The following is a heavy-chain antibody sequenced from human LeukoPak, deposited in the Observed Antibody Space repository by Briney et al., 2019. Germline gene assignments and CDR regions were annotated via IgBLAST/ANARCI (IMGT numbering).Heavy chain of an antibody. CDR3: ARHACNSGECFGYYYYHLDV. J-gene: IGHJ6*03. V-gene: IGHV4-34*01. D-gene: IGHD3-10*01. CDR2: INHAGGT. CDR1: GGSISSYY. Sequence: SETLSLTCTVSGGSISSYYWSWIRQPPGKGLEWLGEINHAGGTNYNPSLKSRVTISVDTAKNQFSLNLSSVTAADAAIYYCARHACNSGECFGYYYYHLDVWGKGTTVTISS.